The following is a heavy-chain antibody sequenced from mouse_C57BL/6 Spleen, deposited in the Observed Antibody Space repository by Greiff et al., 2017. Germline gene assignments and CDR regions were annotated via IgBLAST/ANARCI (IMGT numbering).Heavy chain of an antibody. CDR2: IDPSDSYT. D-gene: IGHD4-1*01. CDR3: ARILGGDY. J-gene: IGHJ2*01. V-gene: IGHV1-50*01. Sequence: QVQLQQPGAELVKPGASVKLSCKASGYTFTSYWMQWVKQRPGQGLEWIGEIDPSDSYTNYNQKFKGKATLTVDTSSSTAYMQLSSLTSEDSAVYYCARILGGDYWGQGTTLTVSS. CDR1: GYTFTSYW.